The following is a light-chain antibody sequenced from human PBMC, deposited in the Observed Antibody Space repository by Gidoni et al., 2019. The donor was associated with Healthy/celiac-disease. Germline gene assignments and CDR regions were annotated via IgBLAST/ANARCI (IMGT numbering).Light chain of an antibody. CDR3: QQYDNLPVT. CDR1: QDISNY. V-gene: IGKV1-33*01. Sequence: DIQMTQSPSSLSASVGDRVTITCQESQDISNYLNWYQQKPGKAPKLLNYDASNLETGVPSRFSGSGSGTDFTFTISSLQPEDIETYYCQQYDNLPVTFGQGTKVEIK. CDR2: DAS. J-gene: IGKJ1*01.